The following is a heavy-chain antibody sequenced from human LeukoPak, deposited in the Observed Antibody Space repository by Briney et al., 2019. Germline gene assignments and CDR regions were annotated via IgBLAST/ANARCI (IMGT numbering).Heavy chain of an antibody. CDR3: AKDQVRVHIVVVIPSPSGTSLHY. J-gene: IGHJ4*02. CDR1: GLTFSSYG. CDR2: IRYDGSNK. D-gene: IGHD2-21*01. V-gene: IGHV3-30*02. Sequence: PGGSLRLSCAASGLTFSSYGMQWVRQAPGKGLEGVAFIRYDGSNKYYADSVKGRFTISRDNYKKRMYMEMKRLRVEATAVYYCAKDQVRVHIVVVIPSPSGTSLHYWGQGTLVTVSS.